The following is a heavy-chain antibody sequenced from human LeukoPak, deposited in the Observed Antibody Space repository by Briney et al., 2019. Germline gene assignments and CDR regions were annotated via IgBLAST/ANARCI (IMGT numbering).Heavy chain of an antibody. CDR3: ARDGGDWGGNYYYYTDV. D-gene: IGHD2-21*01. Sequence: SQTLSLTCTVSGGSISSCGYCWSWIRQHPGKGLEWLGYIYYSRSTNYNPSLKSRVTISVDTSKNQFSRKLSSVTAADTAVYYCARDGGDWGGNYYYYTDVWGKGTTVTVSS. J-gene: IGHJ6*03. CDR2: IYYSRST. CDR1: GGSISSCGYC. V-gene: IGHV4-31*03.